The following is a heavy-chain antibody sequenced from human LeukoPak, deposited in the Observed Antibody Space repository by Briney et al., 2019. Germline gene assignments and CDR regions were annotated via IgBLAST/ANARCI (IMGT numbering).Heavy chain of an antibody. CDR3: ARGGYGDYYYYMDV. D-gene: IGHD4-17*01. CDR1: GFTFSSYW. J-gene: IGHJ6*03. Sequence: PGGSVRLSCAASGFTFSSYWMSWVRQAPGKGLEWVANIKQDGSEKYYVDSVKGRFTISRDNAKNSLYLQMNSLRAEDTAVYYCARGGYGDYYYYMDVWGKGTTVTVSS. V-gene: IGHV3-7*03. CDR2: IKQDGSEK.